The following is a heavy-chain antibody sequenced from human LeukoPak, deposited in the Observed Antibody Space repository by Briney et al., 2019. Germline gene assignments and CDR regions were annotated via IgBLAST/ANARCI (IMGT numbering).Heavy chain of an antibody. J-gene: IGHJ4*02. CDR1: GFTFTSSA. CDR3: AADPRTTGAYAVRGVIGVF. Sequence: SVNVSCKASGFTFTSSAMQWVRQARGQRLEWIGWIVVCSGNTNYAQKFQERVTISRDMSTGTAYMELSSLRSEDTAVYYCAADPRTTGAYAVRGVIGVFWGQGTLVTVSS. D-gene: IGHD3-10*01. CDR2: IVVCSGNT. V-gene: IGHV1-58*02.